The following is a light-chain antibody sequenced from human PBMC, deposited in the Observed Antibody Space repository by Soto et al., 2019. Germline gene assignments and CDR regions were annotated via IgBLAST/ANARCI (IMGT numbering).Light chain of an antibody. V-gene: IGLV2-14*01. Sequence: QSVLTQPASVSGSPGQSITISCTGTSSDVGGYNYVSCYQQHPGKAPKLMIYDVSNRPSRVSNRFSGSKSGNTASLTISGIQADDDADYCCSADASSSLYVVRTGTKVPVL. CDR1: SSDVGGYNY. J-gene: IGLJ1*01. CDR3: SADASSSLYV. CDR2: DVS.